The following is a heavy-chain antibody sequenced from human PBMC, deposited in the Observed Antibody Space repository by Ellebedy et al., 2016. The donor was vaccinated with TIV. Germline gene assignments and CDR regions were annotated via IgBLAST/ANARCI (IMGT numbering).Heavy chain of an antibody. CDR3: AGFRGEAVAGNWFDP. CDR2: ITDTHTT. D-gene: IGHD6-19*01. Sequence: PGGSLRLSCAASGFTFSSYAMTWVRQVPGKGLECVSAITDTHTTYYADSVRGRVTISRDNSKNTLYLQMNSLRADDTAVYYCAGFRGEAVAGNWFDPWGQGTLVTVSS. J-gene: IGHJ5*02. CDR1: GFTFSSYA. V-gene: IGHV3-23*01.